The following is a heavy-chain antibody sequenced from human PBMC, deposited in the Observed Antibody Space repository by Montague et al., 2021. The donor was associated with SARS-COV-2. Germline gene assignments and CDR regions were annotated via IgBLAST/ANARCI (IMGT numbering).Heavy chain of an antibody. CDR3: ARVQRITIFGVVIYFDY. D-gene: IGHD3-3*01. CDR2: IYYSGST. J-gene: IGHJ4*02. CDR1: GGSISSGGYY. V-gene: IGHV4-31*03. Sequence: TLSLTCTVSGGSISSGGYYWSWIRQHPGKGLEWIGYIYYSGSTYYNPSLKSRVTISVDTSKNQFSLKLSSVTAADTAVYYCARVQRITIFGVVIYFDYWGQGTLVTVSS.